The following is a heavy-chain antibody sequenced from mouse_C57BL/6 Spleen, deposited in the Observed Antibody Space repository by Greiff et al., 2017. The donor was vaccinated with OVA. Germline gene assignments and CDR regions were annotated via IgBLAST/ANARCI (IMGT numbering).Heavy chain of an antibody. V-gene: IGHV1-69*01. CDR2: IDPSDSYT. CDR3: AREGITTVVAKGYFDY. CDR1: GYTFTSYW. Sequence: VQLQQPGAELVMPGASVKLSCKASGYTFTSYWMHWVKQRPGQGLEWIGEIDPSDSYTNYNQKFKGKSTLTVDKSSSTAYMQLSSLTSEDSAVYYCAREGITTVVAKGYFDYWGQGTTLTVSS. J-gene: IGHJ2*01. D-gene: IGHD1-1*01.